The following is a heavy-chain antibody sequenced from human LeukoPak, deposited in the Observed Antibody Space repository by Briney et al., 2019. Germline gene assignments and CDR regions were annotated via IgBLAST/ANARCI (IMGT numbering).Heavy chain of an antibody. V-gene: IGHV3-30*04. D-gene: IGHD6-13*01. CDR2: IFYDGSNE. Sequence: GGSLRLSCAASGFTFRNHAMHWVRQAPGKGLEWVAIIFYDGSNEYYADSVKGRFTISRDSSKNTLFLQVNSLITEDTAVYYCARGHLAGAGTSIDAWGQGTLVAVSS. CDR1: GFTFRNHA. CDR3: ARGHLAGAGTSIDA. J-gene: IGHJ4*02.